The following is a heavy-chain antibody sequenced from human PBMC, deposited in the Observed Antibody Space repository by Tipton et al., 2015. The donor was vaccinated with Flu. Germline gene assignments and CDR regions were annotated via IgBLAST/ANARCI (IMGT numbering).Heavy chain of an antibody. CDR1: DFTFSNFA. CDR2: IWYDGSNK. CDR3: ARGYDILTDGGGYFDY. V-gene: IGHV3-33*08. D-gene: IGHD3-9*01. J-gene: IGHJ4*02. Sequence: SLRLSCAVPDFTFSNFAMHWVRQAPGKGLEWVAGIWYDGSNKYYADSVKGRFTISRDNSKNTLYLQMNSLRAEDTAVYYCARGYDILTDGGGYFDYWGQGTLVTVSS.